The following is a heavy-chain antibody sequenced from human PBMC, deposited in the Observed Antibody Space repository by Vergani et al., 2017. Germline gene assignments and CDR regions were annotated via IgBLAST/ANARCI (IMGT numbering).Heavy chain of an antibody. D-gene: IGHD1-1*01. Sequence: VQLLESGGGLVQPGGSLRLSCAASGFTFSSHGMHWVRQAPGKGLEWVAVIWYDGSNKYYGDSVKGCFTFSTDNSKNKLYLQMNSLRVEDTAVYYCARWGNEKRLDSWGQGTLVTVSS. J-gene: IGHJ5*01. CDR2: IWYDGSNK. CDR1: GFTFSSHG. CDR3: ARWGNEKRLDS. V-gene: IGHV3-33*08.